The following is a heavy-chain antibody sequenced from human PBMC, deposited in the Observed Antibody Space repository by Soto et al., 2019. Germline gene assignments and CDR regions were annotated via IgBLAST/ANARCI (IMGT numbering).Heavy chain of an antibody. D-gene: IGHD3-10*01. V-gene: IGHV4-34*01. Sequence: SETLSLTCAVYVVSFSGYYWSWIRHPPGKGLEWIGEINHSGSTNYNPSLKSRVTISVDTSKNQFSLKLSSVTAADTDVYYCARGDDYYGSGRVLFYYSYYGMEVWGQATTVNVSS. CDR3: ARGDDYYGSGRVLFYYSYYGMEV. CDR1: VVSFSGYY. CDR2: INHSGST. J-gene: IGHJ6*01.